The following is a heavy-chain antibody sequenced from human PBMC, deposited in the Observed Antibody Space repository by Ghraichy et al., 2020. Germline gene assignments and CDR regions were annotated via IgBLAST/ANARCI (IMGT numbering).Heavy chain of an antibody. D-gene: IGHD4-17*01. CDR3: ARGIGDSLFDY. CDR2: ISHSGRT. J-gene: IGHJ4*02. CDR1: GGSISSSDYS. Sequence: SETLSLTCAVSGGSISSSDYSWNWIRQPPGKGLEWIGYISHSGRTYYNPSLKSRVTISVDKFKNQFSLRLSSVTAADTAVYYCARGIGDSLFDYWGQGTLVTVSS. V-gene: IGHV4-30-2*01.